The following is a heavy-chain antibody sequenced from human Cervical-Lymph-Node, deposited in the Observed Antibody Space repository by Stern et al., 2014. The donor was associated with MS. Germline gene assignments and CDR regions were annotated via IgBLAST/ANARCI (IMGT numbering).Heavy chain of an antibody. CDR3: ARAYSSTWYPGEFFDY. D-gene: IGHD6-13*01. V-gene: IGHV7-4-1*02. CDR2: INTNTGNP. J-gene: IGHJ4*02. CDR1: GYTFTSYS. Sequence: QVQLVESGSELKKPGASVKVSCKASGYTFTSYSINWVRQAPGQGLEWMVWINTNTGNPTYARGLTGRFVFSLDTSVSTAYLQITSLKGDDTAVYYCARAYSSTWYPGEFFDYWGQGTLVTVSS.